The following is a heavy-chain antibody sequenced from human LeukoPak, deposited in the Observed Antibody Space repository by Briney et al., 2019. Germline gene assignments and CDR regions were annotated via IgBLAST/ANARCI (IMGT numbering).Heavy chain of an antibody. Sequence: SETLSLTCTVSGGSISSYYWSWIRQPPGKGLEWIGYIYYSGSTNYNPSLKSRVTISVDTSKNQFSLELSSVTAADTAVYYCARALEMATYCSAPANFDYWGQGTPVTVSS. CDR1: GGSISSYY. D-gene: IGHD5-24*01. CDR3: ARALEMATYCSAPANFDY. V-gene: IGHV4-59*01. CDR2: IYYSGST. J-gene: IGHJ4*02.